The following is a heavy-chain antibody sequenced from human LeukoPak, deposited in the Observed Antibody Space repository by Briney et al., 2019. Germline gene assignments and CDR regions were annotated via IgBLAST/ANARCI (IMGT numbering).Heavy chain of an antibody. D-gene: IGHD3-22*01. CDR1: GFTFRSFA. J-gene: IGHJ4*02. CDR2: ISGSGGST. V-gene: IGHV3-23*01. CDR3: TKPYYHCDSSGYAG. Sequence: GGSLRLSCAASGFTFRSFAMSWVRQAPGKGRGWVSAISGSGGSTYYADSVKGRFTISRDNPKHSLYLQMNSLRAEDTAVYDCTKPYYHCDSSGYAGWGQGTLVTVSS.